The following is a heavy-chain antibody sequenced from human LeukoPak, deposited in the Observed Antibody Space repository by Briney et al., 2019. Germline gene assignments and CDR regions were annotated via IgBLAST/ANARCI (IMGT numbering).Heavy chain of an antibody. Sequence: GGSLRLSCAASGFTFSSYAMSWVRQAPGKGLEWVSAISGSGDSTYYADSVKGRFTISRDNSENTLYLQMNSLRAEDTAVYYCARGPRSSAWYYFDYWGQGILVTVS. J-gene: IGHJ4*02. V-gene: IGHV3-23*01. CDR1: GFTFSSYA. CDR2: ISGSGDST. D-gene: IGHD6-19*01. CDR3: ARGPRSSAWYYFDY.